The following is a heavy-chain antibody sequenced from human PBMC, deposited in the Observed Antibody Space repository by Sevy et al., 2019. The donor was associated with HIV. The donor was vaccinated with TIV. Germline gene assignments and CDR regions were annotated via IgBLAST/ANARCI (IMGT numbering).Heavy chain of an antibody. CDR3: ARGHTGMAT. D-gene: IGHD5-18*01. J-gene: IGHJ5*02. CDR2: IKPERSEK. V-gene: IGHV3-7*01. CDR1: GFTFSNYW. Sequence: GRSLRLSCAASGFTFSNYWMSWIRQAPGKGLEWVANIKPERSEKNYVDSVEGRFTISRDNAKNSLSLQMNRLRVEDTTVYYCARGHTGMATWGQGTLVFVSS.